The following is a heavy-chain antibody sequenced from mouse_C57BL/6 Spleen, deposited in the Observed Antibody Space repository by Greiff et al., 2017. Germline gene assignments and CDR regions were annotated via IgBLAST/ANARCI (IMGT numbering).Heavy chain of an antibody. CDR2: IHPSDSDT. Sequence: VQLQQPGAELVKPGASVKVSCKASGYTFTSYWMHWVKQRPGQGLEWIGRIHPSDSDTNYNQKFKGKATLTVDKSSATAYVRLSSRTSVDSAVSYCSMEYYYGYFDYWGPGTTLTVSS. CDR3: SMEYYYGYFDY. V-gene: IGHV1-74*01. D-gene: IGHD1-1*01. CDR1: GYTFTSYW. J-gene: IGHJ2*01.